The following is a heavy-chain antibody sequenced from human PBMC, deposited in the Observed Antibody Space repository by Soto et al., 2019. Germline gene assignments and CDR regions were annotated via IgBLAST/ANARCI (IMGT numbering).Heavy chain of an antibody. CDR2: IVVGSGNT. J-gene: IGHJ4*02. V-gene: IGHV1-58*01. CDR3: AAETYYDFWSGYPNFDY. D-gene: IGHD3-3*01. Sequence: ASVKVSCKASGFTFTRSAVQWVRQARGQRLEWIGWIVVGSGNTNYAQKFQERVTITRDMSTSTAYMELSSLRSEDTAVYYCAAETYYDFWSGYPNFDYWGQGTLVTVSS. CDR1: GFTFTRSA.